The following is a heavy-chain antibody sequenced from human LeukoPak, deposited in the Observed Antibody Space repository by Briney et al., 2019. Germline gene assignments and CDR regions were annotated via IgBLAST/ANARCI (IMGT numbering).Heavy chain of an antibody. CDR3: ARETNCSSTSCYLRSLGVGYYYGMDV. V-gene: IGHV3-48*03. CDR1: GLTFSSYE. CDR2: ISISGSPI. J-gene: IGHJ6*02. D-gene: IGHD2-2*01. Sequence: GGSLRLSCAASGLTFSSYEMNWVRQAPGEGLEWVSFISISGSPIYYADSVKGRFTISRDNAKNSLYMQMNSLRAEDTAVYYCARETNCSSTSCYLRSLGVGYYYGMDVWGQGTTVTVSS.